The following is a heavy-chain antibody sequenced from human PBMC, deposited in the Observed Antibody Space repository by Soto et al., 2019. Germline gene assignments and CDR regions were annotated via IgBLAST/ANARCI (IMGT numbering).Heavy chain of an antibody. V-gene: IGHV4-30-4*01. CDR1: GDSINNVDHF. J-gene: IGHJ4*02. D-gene: IGHD3-22*01. CDR2: IFSSGAT. CDR3: MTTSGAYSYESSY. Sequence: SETLSLTSTVSGDSINNVDHFWTWIRQRPGQGLEWLGYIFSSGATCYTPSLKARLPVSIEKSRKYFFLDLSFVPGADTAVYYCMTTSGAYSYESSYWGQGTLVTVSS.